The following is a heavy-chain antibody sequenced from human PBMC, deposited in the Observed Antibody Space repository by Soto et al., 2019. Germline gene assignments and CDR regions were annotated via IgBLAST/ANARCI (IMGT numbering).Heavy chain of an antibody. CDR3: AKWDCSGGSCYSDYYYYYGMDV. Sequence: GGSLRLSCAASGFTFNSYAMSWVRQAPGKGLEWVSAISGSGGSTYYADSVKGRFTISRDNSKNTLYLQMNSLRAEDTAVYYCAKWDCSGGSCYSDYYYYYGMDVWGQGTTVTVSS. J-gene: IGHJ6*02. CDR2: ISGSGGST. D-gene: IGHD2-15*01. V-gene: IGHV3-23*01. CDR1: GFTFNSYA.